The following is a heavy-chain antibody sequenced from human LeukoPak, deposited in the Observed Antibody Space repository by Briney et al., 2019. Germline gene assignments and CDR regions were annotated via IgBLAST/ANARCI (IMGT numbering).Heavy chain of an antibody. J-gene: IGHJ5*02. CDR1: GYTFTGYY. Sequence: GASVKVSCKASGYTFTGYYMHWVRQAPGQGLEWMGWINPNSGGTNYAQKCQGRVTMTRDTSISTAYMELSRLRSDDTAVYYCARDGDFWSGQGWFDPWGQGTLVTVSS. V-gene: IGHV1-2*02. CDR3: ARDGDFWSGQGWFDP. CDR2: INPNSGGT. D-gene: IGHD3-3*01.